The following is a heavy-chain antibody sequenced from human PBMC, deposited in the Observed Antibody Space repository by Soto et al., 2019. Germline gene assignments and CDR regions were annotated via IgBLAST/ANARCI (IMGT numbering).Heavy chain of an antibody. V-gene: IGHV3-23*01. CDR2: ISGSAGDI. D-gene: IGHD6-6*01. CDR3: ARHISSSPYYYYYGMDV. Sequence: LRLSCAASGFTFSSYAMSWVRQAPGKGLEWVSAISGSAGDIYYSDSEKGRFTISRDNSKNTLYLQMNSLRAEDTAVYYCARHISSSPYYYYYGMDVWGQGTTVTVSS. J-gene: IGHJ6*02. CDR1: GFTFSSYA.